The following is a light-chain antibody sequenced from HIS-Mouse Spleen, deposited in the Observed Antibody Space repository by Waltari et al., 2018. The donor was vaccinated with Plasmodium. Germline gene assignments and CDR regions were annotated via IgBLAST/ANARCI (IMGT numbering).Light chain of an antibody. CDR3: CSYAGSYTLV. CDR1: TTAVGGYNY. Sequence: QSALPQPRSVSGSPGQSVPISCTGTTTAVGGYNYVSWSQQHPGKDPKLMIYDVSKRPAGVPDRCSGSKSGNTASLTISGLHADDEADYYCCSYAGSYTLVFGGGTKLTVL. CDR2: DVS. J-gene: IGLJ3*02. V-gene: IGLV2-11*01.